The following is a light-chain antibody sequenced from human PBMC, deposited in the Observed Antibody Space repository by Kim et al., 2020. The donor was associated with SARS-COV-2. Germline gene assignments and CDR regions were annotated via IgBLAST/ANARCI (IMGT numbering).Light chain of an antibody. J-gene: IGLJ2*01. CDR3: NSRDSNDTVV. CDR1: SLRSYY. V-gene: IGLV3-19*01. CDR2: GKN. Sequence: VALGQTVSITCQGDSLRSYYATLYPQKPGQAPILVIYGKNNRPSGIPDRFSGSSSGNTASLTITGTQAGDEADYYCNSRDSNDTVVFGGGTKLTVL.